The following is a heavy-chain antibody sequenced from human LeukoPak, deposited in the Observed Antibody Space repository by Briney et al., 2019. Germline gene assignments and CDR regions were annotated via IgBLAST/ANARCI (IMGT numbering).Heavy chain of an antibody. Sequence: SETLSLTCAVYGGSFSGYYWTWIRQPPGKGLEWIGEINHSGSSNQNPSLKSRVTISVDTSKNQFSLKLSSVTAADTAVYYCARAESGSYYIAYYFDYWGQGTLVTVSS. CDR2: INHSGSS. CDR1: GGSFSGYY. V-gene: IGHV4-34*01. J-gene: IGHJ4*02. CDR3: ARAESGSYYIAYYFDY. D-gene: IGHD1-26*01.